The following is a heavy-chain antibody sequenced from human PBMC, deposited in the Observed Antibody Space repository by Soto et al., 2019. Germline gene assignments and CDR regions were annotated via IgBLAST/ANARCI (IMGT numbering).Heavy chain of an antibody. D-gene: IGHD2-15*01. CDR3: AVPPPSGGSFSTAGLNWYFDL. CDR2: MNPNSSNT. Sequence: ASVKVSCKASGYTFTSYDINWVRQATGQGLEWMGWMNPNSSNTGYAQKFQGRVTMTRNTSISTAYMELSSLRSEDTAVYYCAVPPPSGGSFSTAGLNWYFDLWGRGTLVTVSS. V-gene: IGHV1-8*01. CDR1: GYTFTSYD. J-gene: IGHJ2*01.